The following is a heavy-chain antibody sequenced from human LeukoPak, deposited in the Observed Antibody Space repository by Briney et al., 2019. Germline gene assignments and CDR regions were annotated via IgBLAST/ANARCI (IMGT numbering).Heavy chain of an antibody. D-gene: IGHD2-2*01. CDR1: GGSFSGYY. CDR3: ARVLVPAAIAVDY. CDR2: INHSGST. Sequence: SETLSLTCAVYGGSFSGYYGSWIRQPPGKGLEWIGEINHSGSTNYNPSLKSRVTISVDTSKNQFSLKLSSVTAADTAVYYCARVLVPAAIAVDYWGQGTLVTVSS. J-gene: IGHJ4*02. V-gene: IGHV4-34*01.